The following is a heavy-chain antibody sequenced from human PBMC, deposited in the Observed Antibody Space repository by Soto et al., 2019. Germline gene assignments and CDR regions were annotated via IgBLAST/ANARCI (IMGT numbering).Heavy chain of an antibody. J-gene: IGHJ3*02. CDR1: GGSIISDDW. CDR2: MYQTGTS. V-gene: IGHV4-4*02. Sequence: SETLSLTCAVSGGSIISDDWWSWVRQSPGKGLEWIGEMYQTGTSNYNPSLNSRVTISLDKSKNQFSLKLSSVTAADTAVYYCARGDTYSSSSLADHDAFDIWGQGTMVTVSS. D-gene: IGHD6-6*01. CDR3: ARGDTYSSSSLADHDAFDI.